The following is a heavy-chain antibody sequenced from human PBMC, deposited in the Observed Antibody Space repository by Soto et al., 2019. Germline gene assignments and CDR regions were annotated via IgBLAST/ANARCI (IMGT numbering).Heavy chain of an antibody. Sequence: ASVKVSCKASGYTFTSDDINWVRQATGQGLEWMGWMNPNSGNTGYAQKFQGRVTMTRNTSISTAYMELSSLRSEDTAVYYCARGGLIFCSSTSCYALGYYYYYMDVWGKGTTVTVSS. V-gene: IGHV1-8*01. J-gene: IGHJ6*03. CDR3: ARGGLIFCSSTSCYALGYYYYYMDV. CDR2: MNPNSGNT. D-gene: IGHD2-2*01. CDR1: GYTFTSDD.